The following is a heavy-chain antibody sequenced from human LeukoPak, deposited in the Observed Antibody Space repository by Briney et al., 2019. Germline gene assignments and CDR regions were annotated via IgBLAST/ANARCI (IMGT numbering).Heavy chain of an antibody. CDR2: INRDGGLT. Sequence: PGGSLRLSCVASGFTFSENWMHWVRQAPGKGLAWVSHINRDGGLTNYADSVKGRFTISRGNARNTVYLQMSSLRVEDTAIYFCAREEHRLAEAGTSAFDLGGQGTLVTVSP. V-gene: IGHV3-74*01. D-gene: IGHD6-13*01. CDR3: AREEHRLAEAGTSAFDL. J-gene: IGHJ3*01. CDR1: GFTFSENW.